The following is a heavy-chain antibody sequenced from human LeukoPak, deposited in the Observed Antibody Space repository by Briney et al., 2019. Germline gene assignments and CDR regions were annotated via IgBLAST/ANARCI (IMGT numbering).Heavy chain of an antibody. D-gene: IGHD3-10*01. CDR1: GFTFSSYA. J-gene: IGHJ4*02. CDR3: AKGVSGYGSGRPFDY. V-gene: IGHV3-23*01. CDR2: ISDSGTST. Sequence: PRGCLRLSCAASGFTFSSYAMIWVRQAPGKGLEWVSLISDSGTSTYYPDSVKGRFTISRDNFKNTVYLQMNSLRAEDTAVYYCAKGVSGYGSGRPFDYWGQGTLVTVSS.